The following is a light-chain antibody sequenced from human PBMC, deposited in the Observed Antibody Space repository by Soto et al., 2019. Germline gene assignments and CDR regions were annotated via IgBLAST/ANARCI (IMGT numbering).Light chain of an antibody. V-gene: IGLV2-14*01. CDR2: EVS. Sequence: QSVLTQPASVSGSPGQSITISCTGTSSDIGGYNYVSWYQHHPGKAPKLMIHEVSNRPSGVSNRFSGSKSGNTASLTISGLQAEDEADYYCTSYTSSNTPPVLFGGGTKLTVL. CDR3: TSYTSSNTPPVL. J-gene: IGLJ2*01. CDR1: SSDIGGYNY.